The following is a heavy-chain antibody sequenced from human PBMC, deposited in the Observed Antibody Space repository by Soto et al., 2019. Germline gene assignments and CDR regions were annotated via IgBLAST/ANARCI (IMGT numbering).Heavy chain of an antibody. CDR3: ATGIAVAGTGDAFDI. V-gene: IGHV5-51*01. CDR1: GYSFTSYW. J-gene: IGHJ3*02. D-gene: IGHD6-19*01. CDR2: IYPGDSDT. Sequence: GESLKSSCKGSGYSFTSYWIGWVRQMPVKGLEWMGIIYPGDSDTRYSPSFQGQVTISADKSISTAYLQWSSLKASDTAMYYCATGIAVAGTGDAFDIWGQGTMVTVSS.